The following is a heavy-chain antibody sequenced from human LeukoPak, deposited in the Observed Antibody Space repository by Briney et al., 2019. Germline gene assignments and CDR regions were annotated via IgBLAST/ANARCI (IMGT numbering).Heavy chain of an antibody. V-gene: IGHV3-74*01. CDR1: GFTFSTYW. J-gene: IGHJ4*02. CDR3: ARGRYYLDS. Sequence: GGSLTLSCAASGFTFSTYWMHWVRQAPGKGRVWVSRFNSDGRSAYYADSVKGRFTITRDNAKNTLYLQMNSLRAEDTAVYYCARGRYYLDSWGQGTLVTVSS. CDR2: FNSDGRSA. D-gene: IGHD2-8*01.